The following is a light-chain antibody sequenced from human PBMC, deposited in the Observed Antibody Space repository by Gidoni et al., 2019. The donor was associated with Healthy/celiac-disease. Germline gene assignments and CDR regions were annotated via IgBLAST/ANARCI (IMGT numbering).Light chain of an antibody. J-gene: IGKJ1*01. V-gene: IGKV1-5*03. CDR3: QQYNSYSAT. Sequence: DIQMTQSPSTLSASVGARVTITCRASQSISSWLAWYQQKPGKAPKLLIYKASSLESGVPSRFIGSGSGTEFTLTISSLQPDDFATYYCQQYNSYSATFGQGTKVEIK. CDR2: KAS. CDR1: QSISSW.